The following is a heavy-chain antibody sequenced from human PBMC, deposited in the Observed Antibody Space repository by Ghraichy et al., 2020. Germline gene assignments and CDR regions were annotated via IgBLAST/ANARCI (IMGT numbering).Heavy chain of an antibody. CDR2: IGGSGGTT. V-gene: IGHV3-23*01. Sequence: GGSLRLSCVGSGFTFTTYGMSWVRQAPGGGLEWVSAIGGSGGTTYYADSVKGRFTISRDSSKNTLYLQMNSLRAEDTAVYYCAKDPASYGSGKNWFDPWGQGTLVTVSS. D-gene: IGHD3-10*01. J-gene: IGHJ5*02. CDR3: AKDPASYGSGKNWFDP. CDR1: GFTFTTYG.